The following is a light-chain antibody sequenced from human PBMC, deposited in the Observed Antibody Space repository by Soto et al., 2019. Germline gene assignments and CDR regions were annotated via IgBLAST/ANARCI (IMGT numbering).Light chain of an antibody. V-gene: IGLV3-25*03. CDR3: QSADSSGTWV. CDR2: KDN. Sequence: SYELTQPPSVSVSPGQTARITCSGDALTKQYAYWYQQKPGQAPVLVIYKDNERPSGIPERFSGSSSGTTVTLTISGVQAEDEADYYCQSADSSGTWVFGGGTKLTVL. J-gene: IGLJ3*02. CDR1: ALTKQY.